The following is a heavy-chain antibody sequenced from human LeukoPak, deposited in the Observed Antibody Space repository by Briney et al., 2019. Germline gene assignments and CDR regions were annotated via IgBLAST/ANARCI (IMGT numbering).Heavy chain of an antibody. D-gene: IGHD6-19*01. V-gene: IGHV2-5*02. CDR1: GFSLSSNGVG. Sequence: ESGPTLVKPTQTLTLTCSFSGFSLSSNGVGVGWIRQPPGKALEWLAFIFWDDNQHYNPSLKTRLTITKDTSKNQVVLTMTNMDPVDTATYYCAREAVAGTDYWGQGTLVTVSS. J-gene: IGHJ4*02. CDR3: AREAVAGTDY. CDR2: IFWDDNQ.